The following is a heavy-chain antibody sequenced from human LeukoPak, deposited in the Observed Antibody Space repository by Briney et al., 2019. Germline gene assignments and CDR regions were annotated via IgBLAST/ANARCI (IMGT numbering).Heavy chain of an antibody. CDR2: IYYSGST. CDR1: GGSISSSSYY. J-gene: IGHJ4*02. Sequence: SETLSLTCTVSGGSISSSSYYWGWIRQPPGKGLEWIGSIYYSGSTYYNPSLKSRVTISVDTSKNQFSLKLSSVTAADTAVYYCAKPGDGGALDYWGQGTLVTVSS. D-gene: IGHD3-16*01. V-gene: IGHV4-39*07. CDR3: AKPGDGGALDY.